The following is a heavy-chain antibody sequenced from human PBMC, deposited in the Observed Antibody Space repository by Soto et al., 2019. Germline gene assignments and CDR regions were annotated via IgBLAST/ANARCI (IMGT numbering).Heavy chain of an antibody. V-gene: IGHV3-23*01. Sequence: GGSLRLSCAASGFTFITYAMSWVRQAPGKGLEWVSGISGSGGSTYYADSVKGRFTISRDNSKNTLYLQMNSLRAEDTAVYYCAKDLYIWYFERWGRGTLVTVSS. CDR2: ISGSGGST. D-gene: IGHD2-8*01. CDR1: GFTFITYA. CDR3: AKDLYIWYFER. J-gene: IGHJ2*01.